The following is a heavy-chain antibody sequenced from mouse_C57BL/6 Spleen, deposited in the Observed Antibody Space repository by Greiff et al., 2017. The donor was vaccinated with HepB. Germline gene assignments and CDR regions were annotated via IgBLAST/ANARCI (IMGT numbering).Heavy chain of an antibody. CDR3: ARQNWSWFAY. J-gene: IGHJ3*01. V-gene: IGHV5-9*01. CDR1: GFTFSSYT. D-gene: IGHD4-1*01. CDR2: ISGGGGNT. Sequence: EVQLQESGGGLVKPGGSLKLSCAASGFTFSSYTMSWVRQTPEKRLEWVATISGGGGNTYYPDSVKGRFTISRDNAKNTLYLQMSSLRSEDTALYYCARQNWSWFAYWGQGTLVTVSA.